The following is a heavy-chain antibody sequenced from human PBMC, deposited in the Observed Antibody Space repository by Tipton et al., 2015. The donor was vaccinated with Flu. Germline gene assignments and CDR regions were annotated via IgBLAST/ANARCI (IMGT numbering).Heavy chain of an antibody. V-gene: IGHV5-51*01. D-gene: IGHD4-23*01. CDR1: GYNFDIYW. CDR2: IYPDDSDT. J-gene: IGHJ6*02. CDR3: ARHELGNLFNFVDV. Sequence: QLVQSGAEVKKPGESLKISCQASGYNFDIYWIGWVRQMPGQGLEWMGIIYPDDSDTRYSPSFHGHVTISVDKSIRTAYLQSSSLKSSDTAMYYCARHELGNLFNFVDVWGQGTTVTVSS.